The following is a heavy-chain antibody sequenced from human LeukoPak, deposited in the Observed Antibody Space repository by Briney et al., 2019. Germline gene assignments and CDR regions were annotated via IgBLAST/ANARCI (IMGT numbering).Heavy chain of an antibody. CDR2: ISSSSSYI. CDR3: ARVGRGYSGYDSGDYYYYMDV. CDR1: GFTFSSYS. D-gene: IGHD5-12*01. J-gene: IGHJ6*03. Sequence: GGSLRLSCAACGFTFSSYSMNWVRQAPGKGLEWVSSISSSSSYIYYADSVKGRFTISRDNAKNSLYLQMNSLRAEDTAVYYCARVGRGYSGYDSGDYYYYMDVWGKGTTVTVSS. V-gene: IGHV3-21*01.